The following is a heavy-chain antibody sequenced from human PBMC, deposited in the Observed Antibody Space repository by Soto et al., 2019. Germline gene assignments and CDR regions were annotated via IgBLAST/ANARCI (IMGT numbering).Heavy chain of an antibody. CDR3: VKDTAPHTPLLLWFGPGYYFDY. CDR1: GFTFSSYA. V-gene: IGHV3-64D*08. D-gene: IGHD3-10*01. J-gene: IGHJ4*02. Sequence: GGSLRLSCSASGFTFSSYAMHWVRQAPGKGLEYVSAISSNGGSTYYADSVKGRFTISRDNSKNTLYLQMSSLRAEDTAVYYCVKDTAPHTPLLLWFGPGYYFDYWGQGTLVTVSS. CDR2: ISSNGGST.